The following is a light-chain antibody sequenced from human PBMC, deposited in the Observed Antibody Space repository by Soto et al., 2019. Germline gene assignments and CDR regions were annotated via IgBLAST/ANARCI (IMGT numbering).Light chain of an antibody. CDR2: DVS. J-gene: IGLJ2*01. V-gene: IGLV2-14*03. Sequence: QSALTQPASVSGSPGQSITISCTGTSSDVGGYNFVSWYLQHPGKAPKLVIYDVSNRPSGVSNRFSGSKSGNTASLTISGLQAEDEADYYCSSYTDSRTVIFGGGIKLTVL. CDR1: SSDVGGYNF. CDR3: SSYTDSRTVI.